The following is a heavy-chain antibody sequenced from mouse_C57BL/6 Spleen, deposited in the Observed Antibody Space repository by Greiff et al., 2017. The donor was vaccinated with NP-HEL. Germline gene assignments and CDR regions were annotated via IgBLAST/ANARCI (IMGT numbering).Heavy chain of an antibody. CDR3: ARRGYGTGYFDV. V-gene: IGHV5-12*01. J-gene: IGHJ1*03. CDR2: ISNGGGST. D-gene: IGHD1-1*01. Sequence: EVMLVESGGGLVQPGGSLKLSCAASGFTFSDYYMYWVRQTPEKRLEWVAYISNGGGSTYYPDTVKGRFTISRDNAKNTLYLQMSRLKSEETDMYYCARRGYGTGYFDVWGTGTTVTVSS. CDR1: GFTFSDYY.